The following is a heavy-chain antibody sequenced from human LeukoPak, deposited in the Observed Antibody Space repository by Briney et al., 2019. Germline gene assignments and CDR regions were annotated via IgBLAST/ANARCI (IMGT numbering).Heavy chain of an antibody. J-gene: IGHJ4*02. CDR2: IYHGST. CDR1: GGSMSTDGLF. CDR3: AATTATAPRLFDS. D-gene: IGHD1-1*01. V-gene: IGHV4-39*01. Sequence: SETLSLTCTVSGGSMSTDGLFWGWARQPPGKGLEWIGNIYHGSTYYNPSLVSRVTISVDSSKSQFSLKVSSLSAADTAVYFCAATTATAPRLFDSWGQGTLVTVSS.